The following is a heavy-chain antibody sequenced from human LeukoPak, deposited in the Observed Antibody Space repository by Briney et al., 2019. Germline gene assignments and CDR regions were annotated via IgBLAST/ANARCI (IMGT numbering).Heavy chain of an antibody. D-gene: IGHD6-19*01. CDR1: GYSFISYG. CDR3: TRDDPRSSGWDPDY. CDR2: ISTYNGNT. J-gene: IGHJ4*02. V-gene: IGHV1-18*01. Sequence: ASVKVSCKASGYSFISYGINWVRQAPGQGLEWMGWISTYNGNTHYAQKLQGRVTMTTDTSTTTAYMELRSLRSDDTAVYYCTRDDPRSSGWDPDYWGQGTLVTVSS.